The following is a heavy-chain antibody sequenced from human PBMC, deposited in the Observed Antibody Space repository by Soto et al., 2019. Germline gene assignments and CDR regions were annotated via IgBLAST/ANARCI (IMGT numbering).Heavy chain of an antibody. V-gene: IGHV4-31*03. CDR1: GGSISSGGYY. CDR2: IYYSGST. Sequence: QVQLQESGPGLVKPSQTLSLTCTVSGGSISSGGYYWSWIRQLPGKGLEWIGYIYYSGSTYYNPSLKSRVTISVDTSKNQFSLKLSSVTAADTAVYYCAREAPRGIAAAGTSYWGQGTLVTVSS. J-gene: IGHJ4*02. CDR3: AREAPRGIAAAGTSY. D-gene: IGHD6-13*01.